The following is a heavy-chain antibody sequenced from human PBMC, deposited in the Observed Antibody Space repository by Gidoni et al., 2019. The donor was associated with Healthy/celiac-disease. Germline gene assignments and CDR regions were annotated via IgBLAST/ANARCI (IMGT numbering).Heavy chain of an antibody. J-gene: IGHJ4*02. V-gene: IGHV3-11*01. CDR3: ARDQRREAYSSGWYGAFDY. D-gene: IGHD6-19*01. Sequence: GLEWVSYISSSGSTIYYADSVKGRFTISRDNAKNSLYLQMNSLRAEDTAVYYCARDQRREAYSSGWYGAFDYWGQGTLVTVSS. CDR2: ISSSGSTI.